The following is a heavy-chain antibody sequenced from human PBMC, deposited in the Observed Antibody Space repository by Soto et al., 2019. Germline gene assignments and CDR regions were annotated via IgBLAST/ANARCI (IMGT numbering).Heavy chain of an antibody. CDR2: MNPTSGNT. J-gene: IGHJ2*01. CDR1: GYTFTSYD. CDR3: ARINCSSTSCYPLAGWNFDL. V-gene: IGHV1-8*02. Sequence: QVQLVQSGAEVKKPGASVQVSCKASGYTFTSYDITWVRQATGQGREWMGWMNPTSGNTGYAQKFQGRVTMTRNTAISTAYMELSSLRSEDTAVYYCARINCSSTSCYPLAGWNFDLWGRGTLVTVSS. D-gene: IGHD2-2*01.